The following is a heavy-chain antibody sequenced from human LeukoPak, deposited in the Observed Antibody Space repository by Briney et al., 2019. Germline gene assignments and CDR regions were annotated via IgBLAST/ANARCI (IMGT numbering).Heavy chain of an antibody. V-gene: IGHV3-48*01. CDR1: GFSFITYS. CDR3: ARDYVFAFDY. D-gene: IGHD3-10*02. CDR2: ISHSGGAE. J-gene: IGHJ4*02. Sequence: PGGSLRLSCAASGFSFITYSMNWVRQAPGKGLEWISYISHSGGAEHYTDSVKGRFTISIDNAKNALYLQMNSLRAEDTAVYFCARDYVFAFDYWSQGTLVTVSS.